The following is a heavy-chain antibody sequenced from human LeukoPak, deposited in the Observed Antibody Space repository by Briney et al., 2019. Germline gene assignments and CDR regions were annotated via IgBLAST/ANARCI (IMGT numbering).Heavy chain of an antibody. D-gene: IGHD6-19*01. CDR1: GFTFSTYS. V-gene: IGHV3-21*01. J-gene: IGHJ6*03. Sequence: GGSLRLSCAASGFTFSTYSMNWVRQAPGKGLEWVSSISKTSDYIHYADSVRGRFTISRDNAKNSLHLQMNSLRAEDTAVYYCARVNRRIAVAGIFMGEGYYYYMDVWGKGTTVTVSS. CDR2: ISKTSDYI. CDR3: ARVNRRIAVAGIFMGEGYYYYMDV.